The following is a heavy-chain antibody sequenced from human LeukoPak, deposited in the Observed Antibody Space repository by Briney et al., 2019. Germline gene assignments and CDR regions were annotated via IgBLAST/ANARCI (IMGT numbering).Heavy chain of an antibody. CDR2: IYHSGST. CDR3: ARRPWGQLRAFDI. D-gene: IGHD6-13*01. Sequence: SETLSLTCTVSGYSIISGYYWGWIRQPPGKGLEWIGSIYHSGSTYYNPSLKSRVTISVDTSKNQFSLKLSSVTAADTAVYYCARRPWGQLRAFDIWGQGTMVTVSS. V-gene: IGHV4-38-2*02. CDR1: GYSIISGYY. J-gene: IGHJ3*02.